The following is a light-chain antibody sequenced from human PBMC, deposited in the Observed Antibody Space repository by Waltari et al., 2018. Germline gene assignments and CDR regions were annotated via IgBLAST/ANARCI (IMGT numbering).Light chain of an antibody. CDR2: AAS. V-gene: IGKV1-39*01. CDR1: QSISSY. J-gene: IGKJ4*01. CDR3: QQSYSTPST. Sequence: DIQMTQSPYSLSASEGDRVTITCRASQSISSYLNWYQEKPGKAPKLLIYAASSLQSGVPSRFSGSGSGTDFTLTISSLQPEDFATYYCQQSYSTPSTFGGGTKVEIK.